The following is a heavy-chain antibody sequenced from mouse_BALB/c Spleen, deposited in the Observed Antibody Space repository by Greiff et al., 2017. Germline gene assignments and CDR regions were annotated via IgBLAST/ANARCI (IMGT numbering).Heavy chain of an antibody. V-gene: IGHV1-69*01. J-gene: IGHJ2*01. CDR3: ANGDYTSENY. CDR1: GYTFTNYW. CDR2: IDTSGSYT. D-gene: IGHD4-1*02. Sequence: VQLQQPGAELVMPGASVNMSCTASGYTFTNYWMHWVKQRPGQGLEWIGAIDTSGSYTSYNQKFKGKATLTVDESSRTAYMQLSSLTSEDSAVYYCANGDYTSENYWGEGTTLTVSS.